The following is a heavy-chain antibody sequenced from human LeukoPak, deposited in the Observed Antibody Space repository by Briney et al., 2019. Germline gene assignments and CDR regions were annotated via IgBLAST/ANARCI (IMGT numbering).Heavy chain of an antibody. J-gene: IGHJ3*02. CDR1: GGSISSGDYY. Sequence: PSETLSLTCTVSGGSISSGDYYWSWIRQPPGKGPEWIGYIYYSGSTYYNPSLKSRVTISVDTSKNQFSLKLSPVTAADTAVYYCAREELSYYYDAFDIWGQGTMVTVSS. CDR3: AREELSYYYDAFDI. D-gene: IGHD3-10*01. V-gene: IGHV4-30-4*08. CDR2: IYYSGST.